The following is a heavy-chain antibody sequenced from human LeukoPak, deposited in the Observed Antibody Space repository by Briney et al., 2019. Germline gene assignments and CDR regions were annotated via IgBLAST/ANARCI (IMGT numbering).Heavy chain of an antibody. CDR3: ARAPIRLGPAEDL. J-gene: IGHJ5*02. CDR1: GDSISNYGSY. D-gene: IGHD2-2*01. CDR2: INHRGTT. V-gene: IGHV4-31*11. Sequence: SETLSLTCVVSGDSISNYGSYWSWIRHHPKKGLEWMGYINHRGTTYYSTSLKSRLAFSLDVSKNLLSQNLTSVTAADTAIYFCARAPIRLGPAEDLWGQGILVTVSS.